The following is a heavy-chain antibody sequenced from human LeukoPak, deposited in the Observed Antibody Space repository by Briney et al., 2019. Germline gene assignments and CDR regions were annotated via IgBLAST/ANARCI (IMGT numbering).Heavy chain of an antibody. CDR2: IYHSGST. D-gene: IGHD5-24*01. CDR1: GYSICSGYY. Sequence: KPSETLSLTCTVSGYSICSGYYWGWIRSPPGKGLEWIGSIYHSGSTYYNPSLKSRVTISVDTSKNQFSLKLSSVTAADTAVYYCARTKGLQPPFDYWGQGTPVTVSS. V-gene: IGHV4-38-2*02. CDR3: ARTKGLQPPFDY. J-gene: IGHJ4*02.